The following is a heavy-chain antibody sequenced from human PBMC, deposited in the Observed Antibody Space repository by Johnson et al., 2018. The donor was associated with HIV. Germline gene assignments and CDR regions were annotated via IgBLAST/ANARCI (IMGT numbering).Heavy chain of an antibody. J-gene: IGHJ3*02. CDR1: GFTFSSYA. V-gene: IGHV3-30-3*01. CDR3: ARGGLYIQFLAFDAFDI. Sequence: HVQLVESGGGVVQPGRSLRLSCAASGFTFSSYAMHWVRQAPGEGLEWVAVISHDGSNKYYADSVKGRFTISRDNSKNTLYLQMNSLRPEDTAVYFCARGGLYIQFLAFDAFDIWGQGTMVTVSS. D-gene: IGHD4-11*01. CDR2: ISHDGSNK.